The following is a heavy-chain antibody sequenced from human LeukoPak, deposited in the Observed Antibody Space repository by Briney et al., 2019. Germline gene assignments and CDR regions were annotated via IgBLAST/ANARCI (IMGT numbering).Heavy chain of an antibody. Sequence: PSETLSLTCTVSGASVRSHSWTWIRQPPGRGLEWIGYIYYTGSPNYNPPLESRVTMSVDTSRNQFSLQLNSVTPEDTAVYYCAREDYSSGWYSRYYYYMDVWGKGTTVTVSS. D-gene: IGHD6-19*01. V-gene: IGHV4-59*02. CDR2: IYYTGSP. J-gene: IGHJ6*03. CDR1: GASVRSHS. CDR3: AREDYSSGWYSRYYYYMDV.